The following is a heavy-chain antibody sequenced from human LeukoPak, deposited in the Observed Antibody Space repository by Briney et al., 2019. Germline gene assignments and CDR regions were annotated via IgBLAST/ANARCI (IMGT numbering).Heavy chain of an antibody. D-gene: IGHD3-22*01. J-gene: IGHJ4*02. CDR1: GFTFSSYS. Sequence: GGSLRLSCAASGFTFSSYSMNWVRQAPGKGLEWVSIISGGGETTVYADSVKGRFTISRDNSKNTLYLQMTSLTAEDTAIYYCAKKRIMEGGYYHFDCSGQGTLVTVSS. CDR3: AKKRIMEGGYYHFDC. V-gene: IGHV3-23*01. CDR2: ISGGGETT.